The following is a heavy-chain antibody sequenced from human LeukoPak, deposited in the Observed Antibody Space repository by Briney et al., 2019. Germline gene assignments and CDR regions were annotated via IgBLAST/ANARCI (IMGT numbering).Heavy chain of an antibody. Sequence: SETLSLTCTVSGGSISSYYWSWNRQPPGKGLEWIGYIYYGGSSNPNPSLKSRVTMSLDTSKNQFSLKLSSVTAADTAVYYCARNGRGYSFDYWGQGTLVTVSS. V-gene: IGHV4-59*01. J-gene: IGHJ4*02. CDR3: ARNGRGYSFDY. D-gene: IGHD2-8*01. CDR1: GGSISSYY. CDR2: IYYGGSS.